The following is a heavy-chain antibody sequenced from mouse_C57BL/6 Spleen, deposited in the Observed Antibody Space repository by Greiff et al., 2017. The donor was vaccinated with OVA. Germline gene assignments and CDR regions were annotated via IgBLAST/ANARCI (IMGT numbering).Heavy chain of an antibody. V-gene: IGHV5-6*01. CDR1: GFTFSSYG. CDR2: ISSGGSYP. CDR3: ARRGYSNYDAMDY. D-gene: IGHD2-5*01. J-gene: IGHJ4*01. Sequence: EVQRVESGGDLVKPGGSLKLSCAASGFTFSSYGMSWVRQTPDKRLEWVATISSGGSYPYYPDSVKGRFTISRANAKNTLYLQMSSLKSEDTAMYYGARRGYSNYDAMDYWGQGTSVTVSS.